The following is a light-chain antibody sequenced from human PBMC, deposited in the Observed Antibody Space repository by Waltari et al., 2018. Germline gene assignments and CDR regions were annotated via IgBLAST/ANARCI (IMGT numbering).Light chain of an antibody. V-gene: IGLV1-44*01. CDR2: SND. CDR1: SSNIGSNT. Sequence: QSVVTQPPSASGTPGQRVTISCSGRSSNIGSNTVHWYQVLPGTAPRLLIYSNDQRPSGVPDRFSGSKSGTSASLAISGLQSEDEAEYYCATWDDRLTGVLFGGGNKVTVL. J-gene: IGLJ2*01. CDR3: ATWDDRLTGVL.